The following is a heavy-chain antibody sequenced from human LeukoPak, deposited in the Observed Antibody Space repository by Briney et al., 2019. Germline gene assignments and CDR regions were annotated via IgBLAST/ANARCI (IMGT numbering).Heavy chain of an antibody. D-gene: IGHD1-7*01. Sequence: PSETLSLTCTVSGGSISSGSYYWSWIRQPPGKGLEWIGFIYYSGSTYFNPSLKSRVTISVDTSKNQFSLKLSSVTAADTAVYYCARGTFSNWFDPWGQGTLVTVSS. CDR2: IYYSGST. J-gene: IGHJ5*02. CDR1: GGSISSGSYY. CDR3: ARGTFSNWFDP. V-gene: IGHV4-30-4*01.